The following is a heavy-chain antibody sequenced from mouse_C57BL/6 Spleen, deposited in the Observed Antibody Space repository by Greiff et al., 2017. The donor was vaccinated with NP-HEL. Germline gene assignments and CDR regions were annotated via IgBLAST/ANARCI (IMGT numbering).Heavy chain of an antibody. CDR1: GYTFTSYW. CDR3: ASPYYYGSSYYFDY. J-gene: IGHJ2*01. V-gene: IGHV1-64*01. Sequence: QVQLQQPGAELVKPGASVKLSCKASGYTFTSYWMHWVKQRPGQGLEWIGMIHPNSGSTNYNEKFKSKATLTVDKSSSTAYMQLSSLTSEDSAVYYCASPYYYGSSYYFDYWGQGTTLTVSS. D-gene: IGHD1-1*01. CDR2: IHPNSGST.